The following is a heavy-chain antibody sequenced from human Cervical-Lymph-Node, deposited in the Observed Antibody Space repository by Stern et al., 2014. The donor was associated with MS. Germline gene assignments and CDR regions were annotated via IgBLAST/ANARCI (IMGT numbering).Heavy chain of an antibody. CDR3: ARGIAAAGPQY. CDR1: GYTFTSYA. Sequence: QVQLVQSGAEVKKPGASVKVSCKASGYTFTSYAMHWVRLAPGQRLEWMGWINAGNGNTKYSQKFQGRVTITRDTSASTAYMELSSLRSEDTAVYYCARGIAAAGPQYWGQGTLVTVSS. V-gene: IGHV1-3*01. J-gene: IGHJ4*02. CDR2: INAGNGNT. D-gene: IGHD6-13*01.